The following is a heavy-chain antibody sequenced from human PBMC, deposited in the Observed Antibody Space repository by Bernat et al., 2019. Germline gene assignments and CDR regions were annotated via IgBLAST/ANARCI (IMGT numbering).Heavy chain of an antibody. CDR2: ISSSSSYT. J-gene: IGHJ1*01. Sequence: QVQLVESGGGWVKPGGSLKLSGAASGFTFSDYYMSGIRRAPGKGREGVSYISSSSSYTNYADSVKGRFTISRDNAKNSLYLQMNSLRAEDTAVYYCARDPSFQHWGQGTLVTVSS. CDR3: ARDPSFQH. V-gene: IGHV3-11*06. CDR1: GFTFSDYY.